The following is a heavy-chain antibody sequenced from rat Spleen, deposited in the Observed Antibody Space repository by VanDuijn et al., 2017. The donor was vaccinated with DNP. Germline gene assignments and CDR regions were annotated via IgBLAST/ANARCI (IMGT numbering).Heavy chain of an antibody. V-gene: IGHV5-46*01. CDR1: GFTFSSFP. D-gene: IGHD4-3*01. CDR2: ISTSGGNT. Sequence: EVQLVESGGGLVQPGRSMKLSCAASGFTFSSFPMAWVRQAPTKGLEWVASISTSGGNTYYRDSVKGRFTISRDNAKSTLYLRMDSLRSEDMATYYCARWYNSGYYFDYWGQGVMVTVSS. CDR3: ARWYNSGYYFDY. J-gene: IGHJ2*01.